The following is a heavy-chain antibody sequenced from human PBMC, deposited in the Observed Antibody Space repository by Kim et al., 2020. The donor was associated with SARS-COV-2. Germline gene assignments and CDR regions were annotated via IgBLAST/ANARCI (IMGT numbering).Heavy chain of an antibody. V-gene: IGHV3-30*04. Sequence: GGSLRLSCAASGFTFSSYAMHWVRQAPGKGLEWVAVISYDGSNKYYADSVKGRFTISRDNSKNTLYLQMNSLRAEDTAVYYCARWGYDYAFDIWGQGTMVTVSS. J-gene: IGHJ3*02. CDR1: GFTFSSYA. D-gene: IGHD5-12*01. CDR2: ISYDGSNK. CDR3: ARWGYDYAFDI.